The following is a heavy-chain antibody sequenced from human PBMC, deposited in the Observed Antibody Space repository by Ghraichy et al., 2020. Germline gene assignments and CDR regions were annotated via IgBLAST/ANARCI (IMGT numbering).Heavy chain of an antibody. CDR3: ARARITMVRGVITGYYGMDV. CDR2: TYYRSKWYN. CDR1: GDSVSSNSAA. V-gene: IGHV6-1*01. J-gene: IGHJ6*02. Sequence: SETLSLTCAISGDSVSSNSAAWNWIRQSPSRGLEWLGRTYYRSKWYNDYAVSVKSRITINPDTSKNQFSLQLNSVTPEDTAVYYCARARITMVRGVITGYYGMDVWGQGTTVTVSS. D-gene: IGHD3-10*01.